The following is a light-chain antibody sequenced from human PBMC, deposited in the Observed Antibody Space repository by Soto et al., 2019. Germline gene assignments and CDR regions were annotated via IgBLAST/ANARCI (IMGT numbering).Light chain of an antibody. CDR2: DVS. Sequence: QSALTQPASVSGSPGQSITISCTGTSSDVGGYNSVSWYQQHPGKAPKLMVYDVSIRPSGVSNRFSGSKSGNTASPTISGLQAEDEADYYCSSYTSSTTLVFGGGTKVTV. CDR3: SSYTSSTTLV. CDR1: SSDVGGYNS. J-gene: IGLJ2*01. V-gene: IGLV2-14*03.